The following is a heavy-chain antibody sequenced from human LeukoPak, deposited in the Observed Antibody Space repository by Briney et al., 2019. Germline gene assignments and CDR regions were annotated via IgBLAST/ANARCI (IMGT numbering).Heavy chain of an antibody. D-gene: IGHD3-10*01. V-gene: IGHV4-59*01. CDR1: GGSISSYY. CDR3: ARDVYYYGSGSYYFDY. Sequence: SETLSLTCTVSGGSISSYYWSWIRQPPGKGLEWIGYIHFSGSTNYNPSLKSRVTVSDDKSKNQFSLKLSSVTAADTAVYYCARDVYYYGSGSYYFDYWGQGTLVTVSS. CDR2: IHFSGST. J-gene: IGHJ4*02.